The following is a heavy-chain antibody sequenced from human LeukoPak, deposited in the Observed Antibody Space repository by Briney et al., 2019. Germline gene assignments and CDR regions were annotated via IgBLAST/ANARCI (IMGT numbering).Heavy chain of an antibody. CDR1: GFTVSSNY. J-gene: IGHJ5*02. CDR3: ARGSTRRDDLMGFDP. D-gene: IGHD2-8*01. CDR2: IYSVGTT. Sequence: PGGSLRLSCAASGFTVSSNYMTWVRQAPGKGLEWVAVIYSVGTTFYADSVKGRFTISRDNSKNTLYLQMDSLRAEDTAVYYCARGSTRRDDLMGFDPWGQGTLVTVSS. V-gene: IGHV3-66*01.